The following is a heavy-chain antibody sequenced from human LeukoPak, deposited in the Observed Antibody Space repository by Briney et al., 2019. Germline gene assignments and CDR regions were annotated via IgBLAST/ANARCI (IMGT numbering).Heavy chain of an antibody. J-gene: IGHJ6*03. V-gene: IGHV4-59*01. CDR1: GGSISSYY. D-gene: IGHD1-1*01. Sequence: PSETLSLTCTVSGGSISSYYWSWIRQAPGKGLEWIGYIYYSGSTNYNPSLKSRVTISVDTSKNQFSLKLSSVTAADTAVYYCARGVQIRYYYYMDVWGKGTTVTVSS. CDR2: IYYSGST. CDR3: ARGVQIRYYYYMDV.